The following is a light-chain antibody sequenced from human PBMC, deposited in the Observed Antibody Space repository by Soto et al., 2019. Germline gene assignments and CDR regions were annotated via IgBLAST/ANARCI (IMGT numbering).Light chain of an antibody. V-gene: IGKV3-20*01. CDR2: HTS. CDR1: QSVGGA. Sequence: EAVLPHTQGTLSLSPGERAILSCRSSQSVGGALAWYQQRPGQAPRLLVYHTSNRATGIPDRFSASGSGTDFTLTISRLEPEDCAVYYCQQYEILLRTFGQGTKV. J-gene: IGKJ1*01. CDR3: QQYEILLRT.